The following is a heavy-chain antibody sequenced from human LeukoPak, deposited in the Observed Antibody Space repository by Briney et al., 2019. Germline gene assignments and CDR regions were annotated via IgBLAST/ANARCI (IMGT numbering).Heavy chain of an antibody. Sequence: PGGSLRLSCAASGFTFSDYALGWVRQAPGRGLEWVATLSGSGAGTYYSDSVQGRFTISRDNSKRTLFLQMNSLRAEDTAVYYCARGGHYYYYYMDVWGKGTTVTVSS. CDR2: LSGSGAGT. CDR1: GFTFSDYA. CDR3: ARGGHYYYYYMDV. D-gene: IGHD3-10*01. V-gene: IGHV3-23*01. J-gene: IGHJ6*03.